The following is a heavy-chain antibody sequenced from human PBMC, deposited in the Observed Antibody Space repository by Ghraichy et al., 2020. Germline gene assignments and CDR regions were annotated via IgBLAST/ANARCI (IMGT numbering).Heavy chain of an antibody. Sequence: SETLSLTCTVSGGSISSSSYYWGWIRQPPGKGLEWIGSIYYSGSTYYNPSLKSRVTISVDTSKNQFSLKLSSVTAADTAVYYCARERYCSSTSCYAPTLDYWGQGTLVTVSS. J-gene: IGHJ4*02. D-gene: IGHD2-2*01. CDR3: ARERYCSSTSCYAPTLDY. V-gene: IGHV4-39*07. CDR1: GGSISSSSYY. CDR2: IYYSGST.